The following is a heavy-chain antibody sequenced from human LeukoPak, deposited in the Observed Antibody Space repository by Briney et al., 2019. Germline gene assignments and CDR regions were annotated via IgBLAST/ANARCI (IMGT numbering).Heavy chain of an antibody. J-gene: IGHJ4*02. Sequence: GGSLRLSCAASGFTFSSYSMNWVRQAPGKGLEWVSSISSSSSYIYYADSVKGRFTISRDNSKNTLYLQMNSLRAEDTAVYYCARDMLAAAGTAPLRRDYWGQGTLVTVSS. CDR1: GFTFSSYS. D-gene: IGHD6-13*01. CDR3: ARDMLAAAGTAPLRRDY. CDR2: ISSSSSYI. V-gene: IGHV3-21*01.